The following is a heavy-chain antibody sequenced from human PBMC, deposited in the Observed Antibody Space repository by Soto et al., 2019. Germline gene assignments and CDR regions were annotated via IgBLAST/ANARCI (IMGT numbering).Heavy chain of an antibody. Sequence: SETLSLTCTVSGGSISSYYWSWIRQPPGKGLEWIGYIYYSGSTNYNPSLKSRVTISVDTSKNQFSLKLSSVTAADTAVYYCARDGAYYYGSGSYVDYCYYMDVWGKGTTVTVSS. D-gene: IGHD3-10*01. V-gene: IGHV4-59*01. J-gene: IGHJ6*03. CDR2: IYYSGST. CDR1: GGSISSYY. CDR3: ARDGAYYYGSGSYVDYCYYMDV.